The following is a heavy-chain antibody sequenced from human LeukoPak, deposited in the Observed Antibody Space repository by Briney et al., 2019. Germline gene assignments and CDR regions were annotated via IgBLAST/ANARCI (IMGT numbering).Heavy chain of an antibody. Sequence: SGLTLVKPTETLTLTCTFSGFSLDSTAVGVGWVRQPPGKALEWLALIYGSDDKRYMPSLQNRLTITKDTSKNLVVLTMANVDPVDTATYYCARQGYGYVYFDFWGRGILVTVSS. CDR3: ARQGYGYVYFDF. V-gene: IGHV2-5*01. CDR2: IYGSDDK. D-gene: IGHD5-18*01. J-gene: IGHJ4*02. CDR1: GFSLDSTAVG.